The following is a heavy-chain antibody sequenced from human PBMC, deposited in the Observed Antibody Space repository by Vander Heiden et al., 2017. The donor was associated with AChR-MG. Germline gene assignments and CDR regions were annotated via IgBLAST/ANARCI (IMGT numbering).Heavy chain of an antibody. D-gene: IGHD6-13*01. CDR2: FDPEDGET. CDR3: ATVLKGSSWYNWFDP. CDR1: GYTITELS. Sequence: QVQLVQSGAEVKKPGASVTFSGKVSGYTITELSMHWVRQAPGKGLEWMGGFDPEDGETIYAQKCQGRVTMTEDTSTDTAYMELSSLRSEDTAVYYCATVLKGSSWYNWFDPWGQGTLVTVSS. V-gene: IGHV1-24*01. J-gene: IGHJ5*02.